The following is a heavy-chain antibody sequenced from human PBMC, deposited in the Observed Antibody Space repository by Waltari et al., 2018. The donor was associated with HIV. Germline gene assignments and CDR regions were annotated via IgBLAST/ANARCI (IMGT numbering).Heavy chain of an antibody. D-gene: IGHD4-17*01. Sequence: QVQLVQSGAEVKKPGASVKVSCKASGYTFTSYDINWVRQATGQGLEWMGWMNPNSGNTGYAQKFQGKVTMTRNTSISTAYMELSSLRSEDTAVYYCARSIPATVGTMPRGFDYWGQGTLVTVSS. V-gene: IGHV1-8*01. CDR3: ARSIPATVGTMPRGFDY. CDR2: MNPNSGNT. CDR1: GYTFTSYD. J-gene: IGHJ4*02.